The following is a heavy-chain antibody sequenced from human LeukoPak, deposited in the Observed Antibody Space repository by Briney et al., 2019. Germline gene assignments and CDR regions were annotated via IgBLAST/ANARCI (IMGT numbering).Heavy chain of an antibody. CDR3: ANPATVTTFGFPPYGMDV. V-gene: IGHV3-48*03. CDR2: ISSSGSTI. J-gene: IGHJ6*02. CDR1: GCTFSSYE. Sequence: QPGGSLRLSCAASGCTFSSYEMNWVRQAPGKGLEWVSYISSSGSTIYYADSVKGRFTISRDNSKNTLYLQMNSLRAEDTAVYYCANPATVTTFGFPPYGMDVWGQGTTVTVSS. D-gene: IGHD4-17*01.